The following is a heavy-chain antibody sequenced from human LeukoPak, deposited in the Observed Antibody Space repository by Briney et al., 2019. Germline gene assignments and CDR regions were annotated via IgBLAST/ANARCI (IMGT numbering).Heavy chain of an antibody. J-gene: IGHJ5*02. Sequence: GASVKVSCKASGGTFSSYAISWVRQAPGQGLEWMGGIIPIFGTANYAQKFQGRVTITRDTSASTAYMELSSLRSEDTAVYYCTRLLVTMVRGVPRLQGFDPWGQETLVTVSS. D-gene: IGHD3-10*01. CDR3: TRLLVTMVRGVPRLQGFDP. V-gene: IGHV1-69*05. CDR2: IIPIFGTA. CDR1: GGTFSSYA.